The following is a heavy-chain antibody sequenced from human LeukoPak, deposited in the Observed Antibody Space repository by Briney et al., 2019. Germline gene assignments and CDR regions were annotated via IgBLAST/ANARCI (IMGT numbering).Heavy chain of an antibody. CDR1: GFTFKIYG. V-gene: IGHV3-30*02. J-gene: IGHJ6*03. CDR3: AKDPGASVSGFHMDV. Sequence: PGGTLRFSCAASGFTFKIYGMHWVRQATGKGLEWVSFIWSDGNNRVYADSVKGRFTISRDNSKTMLYLQMDTLRAEDTALYYCAKDPGASVSGFHMDVWGKGTTVIVSS. CDR2: IWSDGNNR. D-gene: IGHD2-8*02.